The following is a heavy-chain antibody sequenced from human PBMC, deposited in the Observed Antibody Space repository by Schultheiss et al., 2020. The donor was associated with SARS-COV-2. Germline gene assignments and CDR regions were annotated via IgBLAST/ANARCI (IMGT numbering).Heavy chain of an antibody. CDR3: ARRDYYDSSGEVYFDY. CDR2: IYYSGST. CDR1: GYSISSGYY. Sequence: SETLSLTCAVSGYSISSGYYWSWIRQHPGKGLEWIGYIYYSGSTYYNPSLKSRVTISVDTSKNQFSLKLSSVTAADTAVYYCARRDYYDSSGEVYFDYWGQGTLVTVSS. J-gene: IGHJ4*02. V-gene: IGHV4-38-2*01. D-gene: IGHD3-22*01.